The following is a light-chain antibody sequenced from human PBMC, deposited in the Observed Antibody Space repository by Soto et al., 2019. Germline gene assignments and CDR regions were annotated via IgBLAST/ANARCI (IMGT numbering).Light chain of an antibody. CDR2: DVG. Sequence: QSALTQPASVSGSPGQSITISCTGTSSDVGGYNYVSWYQQHPGKAPKLIIYDVGNRPSGVSNRFSGSKSGNTASLTISGLQAEDEYDYYCSSYTSSSTSYVVFGGGTKLTVL. V-gene: IGLV2-14*01. CDR3: SSYTSSSTSYVV. CDR1: SSDVGGYNY. J-gene: IGLJ2*01.